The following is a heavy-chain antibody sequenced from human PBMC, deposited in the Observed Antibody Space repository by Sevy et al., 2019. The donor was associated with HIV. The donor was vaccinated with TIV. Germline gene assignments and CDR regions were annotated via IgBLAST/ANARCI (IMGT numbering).Heavy chain of an antibody. CDR1: GGTFSSYA. V-gene: IGHV1-69*13. CDR3: AGGGYSSGWFQHYYYYYGMDV. D-gene: IGHD6-19*01. Sequence: ASVKVSCKASGGTFSSYAISWVRQAPGQGLEWMGGIIPIFGTANYAQKFQGRVTITADESTSTAYMELSSLRSEDTAVYYCAGGGYSSGWFQHYYYYYGMDVWGQGTTVTVSS. J-gene: IGHJ6*02. CDR2: IIPIFGTA.